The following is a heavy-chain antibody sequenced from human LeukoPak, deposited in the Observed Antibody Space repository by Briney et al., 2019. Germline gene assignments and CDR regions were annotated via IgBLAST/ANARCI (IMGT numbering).Heavy chain of an antibody. J-gene: IGHJ4*02. V-gene: IGHV4-34*01. CDR1: GGSFSNYY. Sequence: PSETLSLTCAVYGGSFSNYYWSWIRQPPGKGLEWVGTVYYTGSTYYNPSLKSRVTISVDMSKNHFSLRLSSVTAADTAMYYCARGTLYSGWSYYFDYWGQGSQVTVSS. CDR3: ARGTLYSGWSYYFDY. D-gene: IGHD6-19*01. CDR2: VYYTGST.